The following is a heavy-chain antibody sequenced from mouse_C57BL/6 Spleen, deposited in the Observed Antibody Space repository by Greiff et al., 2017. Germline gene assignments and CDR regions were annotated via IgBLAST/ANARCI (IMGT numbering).Heavy chain of an antibody. Sequence: VQLQQPGTELVKPGASVKLSCKASGYTFPSYWLHWVKQRPGQGLEWIGNINPSNGGTNYNEQFKSKATLTVDKSSSTAYMQLSSLPSEDSAVYYCAGYDYDGGSWFAYWGQGTLVTVSA. CDR2: INPSNGGT. D-gene: IGHD2-4*01. CDR3: AGYDYDGGSWFAY. J-gene: IGHJ3*01. V-gene: IGHV1-53*01. CDR1: GYTFPSYW.